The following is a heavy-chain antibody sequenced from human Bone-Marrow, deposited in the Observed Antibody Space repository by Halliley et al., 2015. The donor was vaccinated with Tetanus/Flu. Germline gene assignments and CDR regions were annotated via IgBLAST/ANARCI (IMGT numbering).Heavy chain of an antibody. CDR3: SRSKSPHYYGGSFDL. CDR2: IYHSGST. D-gene: IGHD3-10*01. J-gene: IGHJ2*01. CDR1: GGSINGFY. Sequence: TLSLTCTVSGGSINGFYWSWIRQPPGKGLEWIAYIYHSGSTNYNPSLKSRVTISVDTSKNQFSLKLTSVTAADTAVYYCSRSKSPHYYGGSFDLWGRGTLVTVSS. V-gene: IGHV4-59*01.